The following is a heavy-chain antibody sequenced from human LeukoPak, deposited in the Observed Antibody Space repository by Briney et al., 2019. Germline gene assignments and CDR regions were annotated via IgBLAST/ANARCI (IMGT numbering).Heavy chain of an antibody. Sequence: SGGSLRLSCAASGFTFSSYAMSWVRQAPGKGLEWVSAISGSGGSTYYADSVKGRFTISRDNSKNTLYLQMNSLRAEDTAVYYCAKDLGLYSSSLHAFDIWGQGTMVTVSS. CDR1: GFTFSSYA. J-gene: IGHJ3*02. CDR3: AKDLGLYSSSLHAFDI. D-gene: IGHD6-13*01. CDR2: ISGSGGST. V-gene: IGHV3-23*01.